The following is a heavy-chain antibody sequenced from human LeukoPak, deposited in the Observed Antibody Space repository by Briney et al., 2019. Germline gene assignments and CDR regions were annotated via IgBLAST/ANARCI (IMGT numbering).Heavy chain of an antibody. CDR3: VRDPSGWGMDV. J-gene: IGHJ6*02. CDR2: IGKAGDT. V-gene: IGHV3-13*01. Sequence: PGGSLRLSCAASGFTFSSYDMHWVRQATGKGLEWVSGIGKAGDTHYAGSVKGRFTISRENAKNSLCLQMNSLRAGDTAVYYCVRDPSGWGMDVWGQGTTVTVSS. CDR1: GFTFSSYD.